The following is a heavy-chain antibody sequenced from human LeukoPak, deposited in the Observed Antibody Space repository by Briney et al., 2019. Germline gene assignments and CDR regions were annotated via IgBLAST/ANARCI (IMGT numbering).Heavy chain of an antibody. Sequence: LSLTCAVYGGSFSGYYWSWIRQPPGKGLEWVAVISYDGSNKYYADSVKGRFTISRDNSKNTLYLQMNSLRAEDTAVYYCAREAYNYYDSSGYFMGSWGRGTLVTVSS. CDR3: AREAYNYYDSSGYFMGS. D-gene: IGHD3-22*01. CDR2: ISYDGSNK. CDR1: GGSFSGYY. V-gene: IGHV3-30*03. J-gene: IGHJ4*02.